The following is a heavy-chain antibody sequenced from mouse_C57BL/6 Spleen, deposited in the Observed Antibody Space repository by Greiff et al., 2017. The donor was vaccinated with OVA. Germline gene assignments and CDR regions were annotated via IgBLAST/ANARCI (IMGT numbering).Heavy chain of an antibody. D-gene: IGHD1-1*01. V-gene: IGHV1-66*01. J-gene: IGHJ3*01. CDR1: GYSFTSYY. CDR2: IYPGSGNT. Sequence: QVQLQQSGPELVKPGASVKISCKASGYSFTSYYIHWVKQRPGQGLEWIGWIYPGSGNTKYNEKFKGKATLTADTSSSTAYMQLSSLTSEDSAVYSCARDYYGSSLAYWGQGTLVTVSA. CDR3: ARDYYGSSLAY.